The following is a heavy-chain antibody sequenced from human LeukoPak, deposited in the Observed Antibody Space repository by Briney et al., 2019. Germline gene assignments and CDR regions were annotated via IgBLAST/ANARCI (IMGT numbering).Heavy chain of an antibody. D-gene: IGHD3-3*01. CDR1: GDSINTYT. V-gene: IGHV1-69*01. Sequence: SVKVSCKASGDSINTYTINWVRQAPGQGLEWMGGINPISGTANYAQKFQGKVTITADESTSTAYMELSSLRSEDMAVYYCARDKFLEWSSGFYGMDVWGQGTTVMVSS. CDR3: ARDKFLEWSSGFYGMDV. J-gene: IGHJ6*02. CDR2: INPISGTA.